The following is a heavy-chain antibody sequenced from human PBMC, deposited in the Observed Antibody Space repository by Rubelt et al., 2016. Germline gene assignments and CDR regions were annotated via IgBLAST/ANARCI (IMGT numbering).Heavy chain of an antibody. V-gene: IGHV4-39*07. CDR1: GGSISSSSYY. CDR3: VRVYYHTSRYYLKWFDP. D-gene: IGHD3-22*01. CDR2: IYYSGST. J-gene: IGHJ5*02. Sequence: QLQLQESGPGLVKPSETLSLTCTVSGGSISSSSYYWGWIRQPPGKGLEWIGSIYYSGSTYYKSSLKSRVTLSVDTSKNQFSLKLSSVTAADTAAYYCVRVYYHTSRYYLKWFDPWGQGTLVTVSS.